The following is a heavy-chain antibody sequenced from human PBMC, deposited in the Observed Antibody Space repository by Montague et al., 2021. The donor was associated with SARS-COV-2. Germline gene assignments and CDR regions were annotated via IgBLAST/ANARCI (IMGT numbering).Heavy chain of an antibody. D-gene: IGHD5-12*01. Sequence: SLRLSCAASGFTFSSYSMNWVRQVPGKGLEWVSSISSSSSYIYYADSVKGRFTISRDNAKNSLYLQMNSLRAEDTAVYYCARGYSGYDYDYWGQGTLVTVSS. V-gene: IGHV3-21*01. CDR1: GFTFSSYS. J-gene: IGHJ4*02. CDR3: ARGYSGYDYDY. CDR2: ISSSSSYI.